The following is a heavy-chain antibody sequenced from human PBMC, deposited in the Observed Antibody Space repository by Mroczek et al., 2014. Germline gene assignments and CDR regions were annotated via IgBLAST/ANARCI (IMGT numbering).Heavy chain of an antibody. CDR3: ARGGGYSGYDMRYFDY. Sequence: QVQLQQSGAGLLKPSETLSLTCAVYGGSFSGYYWSWIRQPPGKGLEWIGEINHSGSTNYNPSLKSRVTISVDTSKNQFSLKLSSVTAADTAVYYCARGGGYSGYDMRYFDYWGQGTLVTVSS. J-gene: IGHJ4*02. D-gene: IGHD5-12*01. V-gene: IGHV4-34*01. CDR2: INHSGST. CDR1: GGSFSGYY.